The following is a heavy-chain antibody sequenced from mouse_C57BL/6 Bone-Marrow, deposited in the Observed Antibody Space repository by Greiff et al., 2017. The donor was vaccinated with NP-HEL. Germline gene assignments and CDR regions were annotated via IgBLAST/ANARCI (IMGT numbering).Heavy chain of an antibody. CDR1: GYAFSSYW. CDR3: ISSFWFAD. J-gene: IGHJ3*01. D-gene: IGHD1-1*01. Sequence: QVQLKQSGAELVKPGASVKISCKASGYAFSSYWMNWVKQRPGKGLEWIGQLYPGDGDTNYNGKFKGKATLTADKSSSTAYMQLSSLTSEDSAVYFCISSFWFADWGQGTLVTVSA. V-gene: IGHV1-80*01. CDR2: LYPGDGDT.